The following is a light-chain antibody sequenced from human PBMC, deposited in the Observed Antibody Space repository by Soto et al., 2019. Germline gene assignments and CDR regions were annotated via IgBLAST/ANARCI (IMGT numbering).Light chain of an antibody. CDR3: QQYGSSPRT. CDR2: GAS. CDR1: QSVSSSY. V-gene: IGKV3-20*01. Sequence: DIVLTQSPGTLSLSPGERATLSCRASQSVSSSYLAWYQQKPGQAPRLLIYGASSRATGIPDRFSGSWSGTDFTLTISRLEPEDFAVYYCQQYGSSPRTFGQGTKV. J-gene: IGKJ1*01.